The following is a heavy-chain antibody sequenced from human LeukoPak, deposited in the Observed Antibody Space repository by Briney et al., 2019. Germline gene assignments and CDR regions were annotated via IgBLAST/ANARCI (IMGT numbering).Heavy chain of an antibody. V-gene: IGHV3-74*03. CDR3: VRDSVGPDY. J-gene: IGHJ4*02. CDR2: ITDDATT. CDR1: GFTFSTAW. Sequence: PGGSLRLSCADSGFTFSTAWMQWLRQAPGTGLVWVSRITDDATTTYADSVRGRFTISRDNAKNILYLQMNSLRVEDNAVYYCVRDSVGPDYWGQGTLVTVSS. D-gene: IGHD5/OR15-5a*01.